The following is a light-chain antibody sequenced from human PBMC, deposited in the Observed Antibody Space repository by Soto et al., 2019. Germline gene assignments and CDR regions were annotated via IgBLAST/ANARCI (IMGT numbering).Light chain of an antibody. CDR3: QPSFITPRT. J-gene: IGKJ1*01. Sequence: DIQMTQSPSSLSASVGDRVTITCRASQSTSSYLNWYQHKPGKAPKLLIYAASTLQGGVPSRFSGSGSETDFTLTISSLQPEDFATYYCQPSFITPRTFGQGTKVDIK. CDR1: QSTSSY. CDR2: AAS. V-gene: IGKV1-39*01.